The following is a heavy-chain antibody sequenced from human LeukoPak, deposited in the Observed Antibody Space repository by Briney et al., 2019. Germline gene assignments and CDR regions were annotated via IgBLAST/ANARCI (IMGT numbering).Heavy chain of an antibody. Sequence: LPGGSLRLSCAASGFSFSTYAMHWVRQAPGKGLEWVSAISGSGGGTYYADSVKGRFTISRDNSKNTLYLQMNSLRAEDTAVYYCAKSAGATSNYWGQGTLVTVSS. J-gene: IGHJ4*02. CDR3: AKSAGATSNY. V-gene: IGHV3-23*01. CDR2: ISGSGGGT. CDR1: GFSFSTYA. D-gene: IGHD1-26*01.